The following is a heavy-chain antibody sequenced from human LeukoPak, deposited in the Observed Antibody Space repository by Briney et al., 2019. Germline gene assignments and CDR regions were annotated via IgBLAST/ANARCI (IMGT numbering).Heavy chain of an antibody. D-gene: IGHD4-23*01. CDR2: TSGSGGST. Sequence: PGGSLRLSCAASGFTFSSYAMSWVRQAPGKGLEWVSATSGSGGSTYYADSVKGRFTISRDNSKNTLYLQINSLRAEDTAVYYCAKDGPYGGNAFDYWGQGTLVTVSS. J-gene: IGHJ4*02. CDR1: GFTFSSYA. V-gene: IGHV3-23*01. CDR3: AKDGPYGGNAFDY.